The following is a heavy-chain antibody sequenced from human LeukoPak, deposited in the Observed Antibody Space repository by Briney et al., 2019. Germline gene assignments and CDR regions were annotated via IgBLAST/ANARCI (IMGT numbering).Heavy chain of an antibody. CDR1: GFTFSSNA. J-gene: IGHJ4*02. V-gene: IGHV3-33*08. D-gene: IGHD3-22*01. CDR3: ARDSVNYYDSSGLPDY. CDR2: IWYDGSNK. Sequence: PGGSLRLSCAASGFTFSSNAMNWVRQAPGKGLEWVAVIWYDGSNKYYADSVKGRFTISRDNSKNTLYLQMNSLRAEDTAVYYCARDSVNYYDSSGLPDYWGQGTLVTVSS.